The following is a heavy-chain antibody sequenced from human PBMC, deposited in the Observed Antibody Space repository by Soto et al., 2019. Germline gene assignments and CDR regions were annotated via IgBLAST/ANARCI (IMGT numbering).Heavy chain of an antibody. CDR2: ISGSGGST. CDR1: GFTFGSYA. V-gene: IGHV3-23*01. J-gene: IGHJ4*02. Sequence: GGSLRLSCAASGFTFGSYAMSWVRQAPGKGLEWVSAISGSGGSTYYADSVKGRFTISRDNSKNTLYLQMNSLRAEDTAVYYCAKLLEGDPAGPTLFDYWGQGTLVTVSS. CDR3: AKLLEGDPAGPTLFDY. D-gene: IGHD3-10*01.